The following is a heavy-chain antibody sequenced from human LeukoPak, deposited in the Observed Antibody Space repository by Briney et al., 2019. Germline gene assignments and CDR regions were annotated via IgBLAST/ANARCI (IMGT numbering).Heavy chain of an antibody. V-gene: IGHV3-23*01. D-gene: IGHD1-26*01. J-gene: IGHJ4*02. CDR3: ARLLGQELVGPFDY. CDR2: ISGSGGST. Sequence: GGSLRLSCAASGFTFSSYAMSWVRQAPGKGLEWVSAISGSGGSTYYADSVKGRFTISRDNSKNTLYLQMNSLRAEDTAVYYCARLLGQELVGPFDYWGQGTLVTVSS. CDR1: GFTFSSYA.